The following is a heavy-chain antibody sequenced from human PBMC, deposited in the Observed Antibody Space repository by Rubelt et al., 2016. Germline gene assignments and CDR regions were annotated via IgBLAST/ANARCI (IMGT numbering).Heavy chain of an antibody. D-gene: IGHD2-21*02. CDR3: AKGERYCGGDCSPDY. V-gene: IGHV3-30*02. Sequence: ADSVKGRFTISRDNSKNTLYLQMNSLRAEDTVVYYCAKGERYCGGDCSPDYWGQGTLVTVSS. J-gene: IGHJ4*02.